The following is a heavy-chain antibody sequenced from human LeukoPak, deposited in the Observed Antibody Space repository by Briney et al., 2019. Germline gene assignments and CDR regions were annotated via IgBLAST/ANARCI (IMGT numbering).Heavy chain of an antibody. V-gene: IGHV3-9*01. Sequence: PGGSLRLSCAASGFTFDDYAMHWVRQAPGKGLEWVSGISWNSGSIGYADSVKGRFTISRDNAKNSLYLQMNSLRAEDTALYYCAKAQEPYSSWSFGDAFDIWGQGTMVTVSS. D-gene: IGHD6-6*01. CDR3: AKAQEPYSSWSFGDAFDI. CDR2: ISWNSGSI. CDR1: GFTFDDYA. J-gene: IGHJ3*02.